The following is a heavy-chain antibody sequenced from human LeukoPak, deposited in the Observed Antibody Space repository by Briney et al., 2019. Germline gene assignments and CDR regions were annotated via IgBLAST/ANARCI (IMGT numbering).Heavy chain of an antibody. CDR3: ARSMVRGVILLDY. CDR1: GYTFTDYY. Sequence: GASVKVSCKASGYTFTDYYMHWVRQAPGQGLEWMGWINPSSGGTNYAQKFQGRVTVTRDTSISTAYMDLSRLRSDDTAVYYCARSMVRGVILLDYWGQGTLVTVSS. CDR2: INPSSGGT. D-gene: IGHD3-10*01. V-gene: IGHV1-2*02. J-gene: IGHJ4*02.